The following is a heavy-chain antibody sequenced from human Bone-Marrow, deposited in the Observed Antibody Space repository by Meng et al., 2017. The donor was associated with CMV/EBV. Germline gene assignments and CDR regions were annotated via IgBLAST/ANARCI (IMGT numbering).Heavy chain of an antibody. CDR3: ARPATPYDYYGMDG. V-gene: IGHV1-69*05. Sequence: SVKVSCKASGGTFSSYAISWVRQAPGQGLEWMGGVIPIFGTANYAQKFQGRVTMTRDTSTSTVYMELSSLRSEDTAVYYCARPATPYDYYGMDGWGQGTTVTVSS. CDR2: VIPIFGTA. CDR1: GGTFSSYA. J-gene: IGHJ6*02.